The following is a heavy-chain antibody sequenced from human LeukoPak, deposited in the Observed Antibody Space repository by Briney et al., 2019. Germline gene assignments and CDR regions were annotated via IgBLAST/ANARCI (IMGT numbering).Heavy chain of an antibody. J-gene: IGHJ4*02. CDR3: AKGIHQWLSDNDH. CDR1: GFTFSTYG. CDR2: ITGSGGNT. D-gene: IGHD5-18*01. Sequence: GGSLRLSCATSGFTFSTYGMHWVRQAPGKGLEWVSAITGSGGNTYYADSVKGRFTISRDNSKNTLYLQMNSLRAEDTAVYYCAKGIHQWLSDNDHWGQGTLVTVSS. V-gene: IGHV3-23*01.